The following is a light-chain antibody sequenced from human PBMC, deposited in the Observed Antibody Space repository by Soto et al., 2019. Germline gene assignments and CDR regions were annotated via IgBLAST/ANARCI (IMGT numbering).Light chain of an antibody. J-gene: IGKJ4*01. CDR2: GAS. CDR3: QQFSSYPLT. CDR1: QSVSSD. V-gene: IGKV3D-15*01. Sequence: EIVMTQSPATLSVSPGERATLSCRASQSVSSDLAWYHQKPGQAPRLLIYGASSRATGIPDRFSGSGSGTEFTLTISSLQSEDFAVYYCQQFSSYPLTFGGGTKVDIK.